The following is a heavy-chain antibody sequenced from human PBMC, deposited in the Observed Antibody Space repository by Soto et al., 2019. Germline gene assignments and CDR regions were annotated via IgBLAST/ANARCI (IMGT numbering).Heavy chain of an antibody. J-gene: IGHJ5*02. CDR1: GGSISSYY. D-gene: IGHD5-12*01. CDR3: ARIVATIRGTGWFDP. V-gene: IGHV4-59*01. Sequence: SETLSLTCTVSGGSISSYYWSWIRQPPGKGLEWIGYIYYSGSTNYNPSLKSRVTISVDTSKNQFSLKLSSVTAADTAVYYCARIVATIRGTGWFDPWGQGTLVT. CDR2: IYYSGST.